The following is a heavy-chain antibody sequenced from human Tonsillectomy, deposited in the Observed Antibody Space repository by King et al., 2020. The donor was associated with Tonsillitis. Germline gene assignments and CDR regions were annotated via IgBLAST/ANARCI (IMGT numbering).Heavy chain of an antibody. D-gene: IGHD3-9*01. CDR3: TTLLTYDILTGNYFEY. J-gene: IGHJ4*02. Sequence: VQLVESGGGLIKPGGSLRLSCAASGFTFTKAWMSWVRQAPGKGLEWVGRIRSKTDGGTTDYGAPVKGRFTISRDDSKNTLYLEMNSLKTEDTAVYYCTTLLTYDILTGNYFEYWGQGTLVTVSS. CDR2: IRSKTDGGTT. CDR1: GFTFTKAW. V-gene: IGHV3-15*01.